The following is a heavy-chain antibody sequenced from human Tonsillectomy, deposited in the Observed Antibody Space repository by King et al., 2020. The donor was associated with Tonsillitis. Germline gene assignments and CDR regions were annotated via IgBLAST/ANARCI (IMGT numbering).Heavy chain of an antibody. CDR3: ARDYSGDYLDY. CDR2: ISSGIITI. D-gene: IGHD2-15*01. J-gene: IGHJ4*02. V-gene: IGHV3-48*02. Sequence: VQLVESGGGLVQPGGSLRLSCAASGFTFSSYNMNWVRQAPGKGLEWISYISSGIITIYYADSVKGRFTISRDNARNSLYLQMNSLIDDDTAVYYCARDYSGDYLDYWGQGTLVTVSS. CDR1: GFTFSSYN.